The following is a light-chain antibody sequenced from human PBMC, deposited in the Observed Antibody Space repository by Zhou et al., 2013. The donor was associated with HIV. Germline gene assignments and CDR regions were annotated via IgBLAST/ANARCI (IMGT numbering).Light chain of an antibody. V-gene: IGKV3-20*01. Sequence: VLTQSPGTLSLSPGESATLSCRASQSVKSNFLAWYQQKPGQAPRLLIYGASTRATDIPDRFSGSGSGTDFTLTINRLEPEDFAVYYCQQYGGSPRVSFG. J-gene: IGKJ5*01. CDR3: QQYGGSPRVS. CDR2: GAS. CDR1: QSVKSNF.